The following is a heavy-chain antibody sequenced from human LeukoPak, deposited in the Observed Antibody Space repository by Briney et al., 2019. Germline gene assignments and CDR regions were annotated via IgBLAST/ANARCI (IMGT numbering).Heavy chain of an antibody. CDR2: IYPGDSDT. D-gene: IGHD4-23*01. Sequence: GESLKISCKGSGYSFTSYWIGWVRQMPGKGLEWMGIIYPGDSDTRYSPSFQGQVTISADKSISTAYLQWSSLKASGTAMYFCARSRTTVAWWFDPWGQGTLVTVSS. CDR1: GYSFTSYW. CDR3: ARSRTTVAWWFDP. V-gene: IGHV5-51*01. J-gene: IGHJ5*02.